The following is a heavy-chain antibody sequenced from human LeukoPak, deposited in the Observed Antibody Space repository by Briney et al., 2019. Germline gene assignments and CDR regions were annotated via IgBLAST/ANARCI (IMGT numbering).Heavy chain of an antibody. Sequence: GGSLRLSCAASGFTFSSYAMRWVRQAPGKGLEWVSSINDSGRSTYYADPVKGRFTISRDNSKNTLYLQMNSLRAEDTAVYYCARCGVGVAAAAANCWGQGTLLTVSS. D-gene: IGHD6-13*01. CDR2: INDSGRST. V-gene: IGHV3-23*01. CDR1: GFTFSSYA. J-gene: IGHJ4*02. CDR3: ARCGVGVAAAAANC.